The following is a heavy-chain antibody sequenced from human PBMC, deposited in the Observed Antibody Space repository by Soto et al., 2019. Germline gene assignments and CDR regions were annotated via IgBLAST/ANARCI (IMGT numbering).Heavy chain of an antibody. V-gene: IGHV1-69*01. D-gene: IGHD6-6*01. CDR2: IIPIFGTA. Sequence: QVQLVQSGAEVKKPGSSVKVSCKASGGTFSSYAISWVRQAPGQGLEWMGGIIPIFGTANYAQKFQGRVTITADESTSTAYMELSSLRSEDTAVYYCAKSLLRETIAARPGYYYMDVWGKGTTVTVSS. CDR1: GGTFSSYA. J-gene: IGHJ6*03. CDR3: AKSLLRETIAARPGYYYMDV.